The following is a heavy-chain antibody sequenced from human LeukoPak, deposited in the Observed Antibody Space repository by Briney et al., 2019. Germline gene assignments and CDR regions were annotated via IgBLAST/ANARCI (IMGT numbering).Heavy chain of an antibody. CDR2: IYYSGST. CDR3: ARDRRRYCSGGSCYSGYYYYMDV. J-gene: IGHJ6*03. D-gene: IGHD2-15*01. CDR1: GGSISSYY. Sequence: SETLSLTCTVSGGSISSYYWSWIRQPPGKGLEWIGYIYYSGSTNYNPSLKSRVTISVDTSKNQFSLKLSSVTAADTAVHYCARDRRRYCSGGSCYSGYYYYMDVWGKGTTVTVSS. V-gene: IGHV4-59*01.